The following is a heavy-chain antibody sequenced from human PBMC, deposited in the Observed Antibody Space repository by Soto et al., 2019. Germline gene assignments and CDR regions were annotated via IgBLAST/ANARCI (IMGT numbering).Heavy chain of an antibody. V-gene: IGHV4-30-4*01. D-gene: IGHD1-1*01. CDR3: ARTPKRERYFDY. CDR1: GGSISSDDYY. Sequence: SETLSLTCTVSGGSISSDDYYWSWIRQPPGKGLEWIGYIYHSGSTYYNPSLKGRGVMSLDTSKNRFSLRLSSVTAADTAVYYCARTPKRERYFDYWGQGSLVTVSS. CDR2: IYHSGST. J-gene: IGHJ4*02.